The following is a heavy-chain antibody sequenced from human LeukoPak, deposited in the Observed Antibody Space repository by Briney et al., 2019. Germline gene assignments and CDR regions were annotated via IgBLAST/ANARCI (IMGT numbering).Heavy chain of an antibody. CDR1: GFTFRNYV. D-gene: IGHD3-10*01. Sequence: GGSLGLSCAASGFTFRNYVIHWVRQAPGKGLEWVAVTSSDLNVKLYADSVRGRFTISRDNSRSTLYLQMNSLRPEDTAIYYCAREGYYGSGSPPSLYFDYWGQGTLVTVSS. V-gene: IGHV3-30-3*01. J-gene: IGHJ4*02. CDR3: AREGYYGSGSPPSLYFDY. CDR2: TSSDLNVK.